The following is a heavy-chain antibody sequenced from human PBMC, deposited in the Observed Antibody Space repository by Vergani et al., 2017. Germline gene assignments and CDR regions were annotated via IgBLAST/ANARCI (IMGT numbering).Heavy chain of an antibody. CDR1: GFTFDDYA. J-gene: IGHJ4*02. CDR2: ISWNSGSI. Sequence: EVQLVESGGGLVQPGRSLRLSCAASGFTFDDYAMHWARQAPGKGLEWVSGISWNSGSIGYADPVKGRFTISRDNAKNSLYLQMNSLRAEDTALYYCAKDTIGIVEWLTPRWFDYWGQGTLVTVSS. CDR3: AKDTIGIVEWLTPRWFDY. V-gene: IGHV3-9*01. D-gene: IGHD3-3*01.